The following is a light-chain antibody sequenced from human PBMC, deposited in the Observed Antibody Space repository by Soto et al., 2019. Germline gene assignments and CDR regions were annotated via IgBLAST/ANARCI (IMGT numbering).Light chain of an antibody. Sequence: QSALTQPPSASGSLGQSVTICCTGTSSDIGGYNYVSWYQQHPGKAPKLIIYAVSNRSSGVSNRFSGSKSGSTASLTISGLQAEDEADYYCSSYTSSSLYVFGTGTKLTVL. CDR2: AVS. V-gene: IGLV2-14*01. CDR3: SSYTSSSLYV. J-gene: IGLJ1*01. CDR1: SSDIGGYNY.